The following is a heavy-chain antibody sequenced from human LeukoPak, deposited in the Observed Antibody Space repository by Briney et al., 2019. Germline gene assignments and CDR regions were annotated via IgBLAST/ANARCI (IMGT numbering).Heavy chain of an antibody. CDR2: IYYSGST. Sequence: GSLRLSCAASGFTFSSYAMSWVRQPPGKGLEWIGYIYYSGSTNYNPSLKSRVTISVDTSKNQFSLKLSSVTAADTAVYYCARTDYYGSGSYYKYWFDPWGQGTLVTVSS. J-gene: IGHJ5*02. D-gene: IGHD3-10*01. CDR3: ARTDYYGSGSYYKYWFDP. V-gene: IGHV4-59*01. CDR1: GFTFSSYA.